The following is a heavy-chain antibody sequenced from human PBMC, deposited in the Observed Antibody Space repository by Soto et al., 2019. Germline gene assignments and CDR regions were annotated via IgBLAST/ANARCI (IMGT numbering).Heavy chain of an antibody. Sequence: QVQLVQSGAEVKRPGSSVKVSCKASGGTFKNYRIAWVRQAPGQGLEWMGEIIPIFGTSNYAQKFQGRVTITADESTSTAFMEVTSLRSEDTAVYYCARDVLNPLSAYDFGRFDCWGQGTLVTVSS. CDR1: GGTFKNYR. CDR3: ARDVLNPLSAYDFGRFDC. J-gene: IGHJ4*02. CDR2: IIPIFGTS. D-gene: IGHD3-3*01. V-gene: IGHV1-69*01.